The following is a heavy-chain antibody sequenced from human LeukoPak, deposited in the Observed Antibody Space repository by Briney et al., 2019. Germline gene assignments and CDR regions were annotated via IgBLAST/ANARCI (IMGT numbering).Heavy chain of an antibody. J-gene: IGHJ6*03. Sequence: ASVKVSCKASGYTFTGYYMHWVRQAPGQGLEWMGWINPNSGGTNYAQKFQGRVTMTRDTSISTAYMELSRLRSDDTAVYYCARGGAIVVVTAIQVYYYMDVWGKGTTVTVSS. CDR1: GYTFTGYY. CDR2: INPNSGGT. V-gene: IGHV1-2*02. D-gene: IGHD2-21*02. CDR3: ARGGAIVVVTAIQVYYYMDV.